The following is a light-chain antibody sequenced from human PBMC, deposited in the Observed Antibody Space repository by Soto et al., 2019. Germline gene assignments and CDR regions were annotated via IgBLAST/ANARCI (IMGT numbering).Light chain of an antibody. Sequence: SYELTQSPSVSVAPGQTASITCGGSNIGTKDVHWYQQKPGRAPLPVVYDNKERPSGVPDRFSGSNSGNTATLTISRVEGGDEADYYCQVWDRSLDLAVFGSGTKVTVL. V-gene: IGLV3-21*02. J-gene: IGLJ1*01. CDR2: DNK. CDR1: NIGTKD. CDR3: QVWDRSLDLAV.